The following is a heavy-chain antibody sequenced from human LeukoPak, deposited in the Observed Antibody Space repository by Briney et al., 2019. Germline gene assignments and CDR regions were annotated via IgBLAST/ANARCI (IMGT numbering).Heavy chain of an antibody. J-gene: IGHJ1*01. V-gene: IGHV3-21*01. CDR1: GFIFSNYG. Sequence: PGGSLRLSCAASGFIFSNYGMDWVRQAPGKGLERVSSISSSSSYIFYADSVRGRFTISRDNAKNSLYLQMNSLRAEDTAVYFCARNRYGYGSGGYFPEHFHQWGQGTLVTVSS. CDR3: ARNRYGYGSGGYFPEHFHQ. CDR2: ISSSSSYI. D-gene: IGHD6-19*01.